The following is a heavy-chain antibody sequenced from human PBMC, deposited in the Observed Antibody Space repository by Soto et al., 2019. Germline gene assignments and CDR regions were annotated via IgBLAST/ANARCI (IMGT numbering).Heavy chain of an antibody. CDR2: IFPVLDIA. Sequence: QVQLVQSGAEVREPGSSVKLSCKASGGTFTTHTISWVRQAPGQGLEWVGRIFPVLDIANYAQKFQGRVTITADKSTGTAYMYLGSLRSEDTAMYYCALLPSGYCSDNRCGFWGQGALVTVSS. J-gene: IGHJ4*02. CDR1: GGTFTTHT. V-gene: IGHV1-69*02. CDR3: ALLPSGYCSDNRCGF. D-gene: IGHD2-15*01.